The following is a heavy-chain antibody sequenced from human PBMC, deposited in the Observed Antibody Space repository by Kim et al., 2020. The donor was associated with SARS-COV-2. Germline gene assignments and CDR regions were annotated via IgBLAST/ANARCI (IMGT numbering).Heavy chain of an antibody. D-gene: IGHD6-19*01. Sequence: GESLKISCKGSGYSFSNYWIGWVRQMPGKGPEWMGIIYPGDSDTRYSPSFQGQVIISADKSISTAYLQWSSLKASDSAIYYCARRSSTVAGAYGFDIWGQGTMIIVSS. V-gene: IGHV5-51*01. J-gene: IGHJ3*02. CDR3: ARRSSTVAGAYGFDI. CDR1: GYSFSNYW. CDR2: IYPGDSDT.